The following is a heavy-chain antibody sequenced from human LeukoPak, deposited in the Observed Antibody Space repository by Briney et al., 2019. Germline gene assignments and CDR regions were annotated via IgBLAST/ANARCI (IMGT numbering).Heavy chain of an antibody. Sequence: GGSLRLSCAASGFTFSSYSMNWVRQAPGKGLEWVSSISSSSSYIYYADSVKGRFTISRDNAKNSLYLQMNSLRAEDTAVYYCARESSLRFLEWFNYYYYGMDVWGQGTTVTVSS. V-gene: IGHV3-21*01. CDR2: ISSSSSYI. D-gene: IGHD3-3*01. CDR3: ARESSLRFLEWFNYYYYGMDV. CDR1: GFTFSSYS. J-gene: IGHJ6*02.